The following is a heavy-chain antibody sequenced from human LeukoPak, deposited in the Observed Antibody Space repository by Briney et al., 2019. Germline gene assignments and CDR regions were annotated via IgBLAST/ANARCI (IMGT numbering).Heavy chain of an antibody. V-gene: IGHV3-30*02. CDR2: IRYDESHR. CDR1: GFTFNRYG. CDR3: AKDYSTNNWNEGIGY. Sequence: GGSLRLSCAASGFTFNRYGMHWVRQAPGKGLECVAFIRYDESHRFYGDSVRGRFTISRDNSKNTLYLQMNSLRAEDTAVYYCAKDYSTNNWNEGIGYWGQGTLVTVSP. J-gene: IGHJ4*02. D-gene: IGHD1-20*01.